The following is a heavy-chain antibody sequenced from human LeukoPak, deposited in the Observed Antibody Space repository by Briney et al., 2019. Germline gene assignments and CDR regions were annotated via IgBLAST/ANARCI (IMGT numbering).Heavy chain of an antibody. CDR1: GFTSSSYW. CDR2: ISSDGRST. Sequence: PRGSPRLSSAASGFTSSSYWMHWVRPAPGEGLGWVSRISSDGRSTTYADSVKRRLTVSRDNAKNTLYLQMNSLRAEDAAVYYCSAGATGGRGDYWGQGTLVTVS. D-gene: IGHD1-14*01. V-gene: IGHV3-74*01. J-gene: IGHJ4*02. CDR3: SAGATGGRGDY.